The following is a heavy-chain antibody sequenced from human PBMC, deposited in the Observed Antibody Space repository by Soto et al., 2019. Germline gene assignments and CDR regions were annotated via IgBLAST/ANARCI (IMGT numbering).Heavy chain of an antibody. J-gene: IGHJ4*02. CDR3: ATSIAAPGNYFDY. D-gene: IGHD6-6*01. Sequence: SETLSLTCTVSGGSISSGDYYWCWIRQPPGKGLEWIGYIYYSGSTYYNPSLKSRVTISVDTSKNQFSLKLSSVTAADTAVYYCATSIAAPGNYFDYWGQGTLVTVSS. V-gene: IGHV4-30-4*01. CDR2: IYYSGST. CDR1: GGSISSGDYY.